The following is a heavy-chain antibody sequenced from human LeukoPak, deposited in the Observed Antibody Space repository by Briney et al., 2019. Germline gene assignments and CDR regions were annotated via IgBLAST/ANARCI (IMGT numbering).Heavy chain of an antibody. J-gene: IGHJ4*02. D-gene: IGHD1-7*01. CDR1: GYTLTSYG. Sequence: ASVKVSCKASGYTLTSYGISWVRQAPGQGLEWMGWISAYNGNTNYAQKLQGRVTMTTDTSTSTAYMELRSLRSDDTAVYHCARDGLMAGTTEDWGQGTLVTVSS. CDR3: ARDGLMAGTTED. V-gene: IGHV1-18*01. CDR2: ISAYNGNT.